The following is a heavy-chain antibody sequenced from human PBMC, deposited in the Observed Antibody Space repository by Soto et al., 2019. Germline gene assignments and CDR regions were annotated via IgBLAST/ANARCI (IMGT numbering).Heavy chain of an antibody. Sequence: EVQLVESGGGLVQPGGSLRLSCAASGFTFSSYWMHWVRQAPGKGLVWVSRINSDGSSTSYADSVKGRFTISRDNDKNTLYLQMNSLRAEDTAVYYCVRDGYNLGIDYWGQGTLVTVSS. J-gene: IGHJ4*02. D-gene: IGHD5-12*01. V-gene: IGHV3-74*01. CDR3: VRDGYNLGIDY. CDR1: GFTFSSYW. CDR2: INSDGSST.